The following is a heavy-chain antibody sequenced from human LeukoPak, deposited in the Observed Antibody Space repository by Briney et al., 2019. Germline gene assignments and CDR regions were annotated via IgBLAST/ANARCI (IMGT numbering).Heavy chain of an antibody. D-gene: IGHD1-20*01. CDR2: IWSDGRDK. V-gene: IGHV3-33*01. J-gene: IGHJ4*02. CDR1: GFTFSSYG. Sequence: PGGSLRLSCATSGFTFSSYGMHWVRQAPGKGLEWVAVIWSDGRDKFYADSVTGRFIISRDNTKNTLYLQMNSLTAEDTAVYYCAGDDYITSSLDYWGQGTLVTVSS. CDR3: AGDDYITSSLDY.